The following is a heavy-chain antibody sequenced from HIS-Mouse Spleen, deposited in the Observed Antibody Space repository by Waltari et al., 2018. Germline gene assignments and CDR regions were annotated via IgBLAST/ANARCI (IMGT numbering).Heavy chain of an antibody. CDR2: SNSDGSST. J-gene: IGHJ6*02. Sequence: EVQLVESGGGLVQPGGSLRLSCAASGFTFSSYWMHWVRQAPGKGLVGVSRSNSDGSSTSYADTVKGRFTIARDNAKNTLYLQMNSLRAEDTAVYYCARGPNRFFYYYYGMDVWGQGTTVTVSS. CDR3: ARGPNRFFYYYYGMDV. CDR1: GFTFSSYW. D-gene: IGHD3-3*01. V-gene: IGHV3-74*01.